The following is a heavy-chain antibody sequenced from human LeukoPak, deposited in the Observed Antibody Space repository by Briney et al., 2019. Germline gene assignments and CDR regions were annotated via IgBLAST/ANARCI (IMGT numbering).Heavy chain of an antibody. Sequence: ASVKVSCKASGGTFSSYGISWVRQAPGQGLEWMGRIIPKFGITNYAEKFQGRATLIADKSTTTAYMELSSLRSEDTAVYYCARDRGYDSNYGMDVWGQGATVTVSS. CDR2: IIPKFGIT. D-gene: IGHD5-12*01. V-gene: IGHV1-69*04. CDR3: ARDRGYDSNYGMDV. J-gene: IGHJ6*02. CDR1: GGTFSSYG.